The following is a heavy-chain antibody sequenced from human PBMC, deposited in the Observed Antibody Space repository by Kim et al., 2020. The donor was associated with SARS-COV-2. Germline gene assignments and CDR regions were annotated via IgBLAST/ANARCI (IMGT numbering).Heavy chain of an antibody. CDR3: ARVPVPDPKRYSSSWQFDY. Sequence: GGSLRLSCAASGFTVSSNYMSWVRQAPGKGLEWVSVIYSGGSTYYADSVKGRFTISRDNSKNTLYLQMNSLRAEDTAVYYCARVPVPDPKRYSSSWQFDYWGQGTLVTVSS. CDR2: IYSGGST. V-gene: IGHV3-53*01. J-gene: IGHJ4*02. D-gene: IGHD6-13*01. CDR1: GFTVSSNY.